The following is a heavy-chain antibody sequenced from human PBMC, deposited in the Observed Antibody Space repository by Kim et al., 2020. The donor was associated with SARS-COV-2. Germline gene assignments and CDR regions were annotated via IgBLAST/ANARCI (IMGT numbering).Heavy chain of an antibody. V-gene: IGHV1-2*06. D-gene: IGHD6-13*01. J-gene: IGHJ5*02. CDR3: ARGVYSSSWYSRWFDP. CDR2: INPNGGGT. Sequence: ASVKVSCKASGYTFTGYYIHWVRQAPGQGLEWMGRINPNGGGTKYAQKFRGRVTMTRDTSISTAYMELSRLRSDDTAVYFCARGVYSSSWYSRWFDPWGQEPWSPSPQ. CDR1: GYTFTGYY.